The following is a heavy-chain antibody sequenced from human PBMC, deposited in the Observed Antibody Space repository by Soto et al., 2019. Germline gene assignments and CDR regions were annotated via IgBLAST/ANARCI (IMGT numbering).Heavy chain of an antibody. V-gene: IGHV3-66*01. CDR2: IYSGGST. CDR3: ARDLNWGYYYYGMDV. D-gene: IGHD7-27*01. J-gene: IGHJ6*02. CDR1: GFTVSSNY. Sequence: GGSLRLSCAASGFTVSSNYMSWVRQAPGKGLEWVSVIYSGGSTYYADSVKGRFTISRDNSKNTLYLQMNSLRAEDTAVYYCARDLNWGYYYYGMDVWGQGTTVTVS.